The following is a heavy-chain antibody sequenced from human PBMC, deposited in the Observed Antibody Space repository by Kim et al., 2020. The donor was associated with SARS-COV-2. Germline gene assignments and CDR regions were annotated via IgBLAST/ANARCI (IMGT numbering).Heavy chain of an antibody. J-gene: IGHJ4*02. V-gene: IGHV1-69*13. CDR3: ARPSNYCSGGSCYSADY. CDR2: IIPIFGTA. CDR1: GGTFSSYA. Sequence: SVKVSCKASGGTFSSYAISWVRQAPGQGLEWMGGIIPIFGTANYAQKFQGRVTITADESTSTAYMELSSLRSEDTAVYYCARPSNYCSGGSCYSADYWGQGTLVTVSS. D-gene: IGHD2-15*01.